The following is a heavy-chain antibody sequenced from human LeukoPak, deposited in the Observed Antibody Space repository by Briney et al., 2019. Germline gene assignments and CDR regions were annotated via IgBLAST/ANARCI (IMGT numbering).Heavy chain of an antibody. CDR1: GFTVSSNY. D-gene: IGHD1-1*01. Sequence: GGSLRLSCAASGFTVSSNYMSWVRQAPGKGLEWVSVIYSGGSTYYADSVKGRFTISRDNSKNTLYLQMNSLRAEDTAVYYCARSLVQEAYTGWGQGTLVTVSS. CDR2: IYSGGST. CDR3: ARSLVQEAYTG. V-gene: IGHV3-53*01. J-gene: IGHJ4*02.